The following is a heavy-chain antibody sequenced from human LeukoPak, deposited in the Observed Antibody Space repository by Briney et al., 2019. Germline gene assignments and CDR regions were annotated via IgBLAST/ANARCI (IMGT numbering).Heavy chain of an antibody. J-gene: IGHJ4*02. D-gene: IGHD6-6*01. V-gene: IGHV3-15*01. CDR2: IKSKTDGGTT. CDR1: GFTFSTYW. CDR3: TTIAAPKPSIKENDY. Sequence: GGSLRLSCTTSGFTFSTYWMTWVRQAPGKGLEWVGRIKSKTDGGTTDYAAPVKGRFTISRDDSKNTLYLQMNSLKTEDTAVYYCTTIAAPKPSIKENDYWGQGTLVTVSS.